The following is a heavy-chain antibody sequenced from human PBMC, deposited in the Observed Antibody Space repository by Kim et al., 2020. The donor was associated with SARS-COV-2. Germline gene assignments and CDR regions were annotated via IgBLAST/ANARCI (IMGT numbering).Heavy chain of an antibody. J-gene: IGHJ3*02. D-gene: IGHD1-1*01. CDR2: IYSGGSST. Sequence: GGSLRLSCAASGFTFSSYAMSWVRQAPGKGLEWVSVIYSGGSSTYYADSVKGRFTISRDNSKSTLYLQMNSLRAEDTAVYYCAKSAPNCNDGGAFDIWGQGTMVTVSS. CDR3: AKSAPNCNDGGAFDI. CDR1: GFTFSSYA. V-gene: IGHV3-23*03.